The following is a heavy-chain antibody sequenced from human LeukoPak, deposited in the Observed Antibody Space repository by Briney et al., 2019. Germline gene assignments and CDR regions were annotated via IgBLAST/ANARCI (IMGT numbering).Heavy chain of an antibody. CDR1: GGTFSSYA. V-gene: IGHV1-69*13. CDR3: ARGRPAAFPEPSYYGMDV. D-gene: IGHD2-2*01. Sequence: ASVKVSCKASGGTFSSYAISWVRQAPGQGLEWMGGIIPIVGTTNYAQMFQGRVTITADESTSTAYMELSSLRSEDTAVYYCARGRPAAFPEPSYYGMDVWGQGTTVTVSS. CDR2: IIPIVGTT. J-gene: IGHJ6*02.